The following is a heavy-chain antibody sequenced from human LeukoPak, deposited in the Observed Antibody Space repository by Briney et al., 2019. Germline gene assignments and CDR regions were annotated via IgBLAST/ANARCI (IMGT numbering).Heavy chain of an antibody. V-gene: IGHV1-2*02. Sequence: ASVKVSCKASGYTFTGYYINWVRQAPGQGLEWMGWINPNSGGTNYAQKFQGRVTMSRDTSVSTAYMELSRLRSDDTAVYYCARDEYYDSSGYYSYYYYYYMDVWGKGTTVTVSS. D-gene: IGHD3-22*01. CDR1: GYTFTGYY. CDR3: ARDEYYDSSGYYSYYYYYYMDV. J-gene: IGHJ6*03. CDR2: INPNSGGT.